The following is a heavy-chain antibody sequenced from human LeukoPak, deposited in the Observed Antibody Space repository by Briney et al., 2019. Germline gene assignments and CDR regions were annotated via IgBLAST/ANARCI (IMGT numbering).Heavy chain of an antibody. V-gene: IGHV3-30*02. CDR1: GFTFSSYG. CDR2: IRYDGSNK. D-gene: IGHD6-13*01. CDR3: ATGKAAAGTTTHFDY. J-gene: IGHJ4*02. Sequence: GGSLRLSCAASGFTFSSYGMHWVRQAPGKGLEWVAFIRYDGSNKYYADSVKGRFTISRDNSKNTLYLQMNSLRAEDTAVYYCATGKAAAGTTTHFDYWGQGTLVTVSS.